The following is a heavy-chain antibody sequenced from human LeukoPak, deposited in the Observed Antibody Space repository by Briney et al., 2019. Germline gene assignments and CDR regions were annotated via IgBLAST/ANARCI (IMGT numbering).Heavy chain of an antibody. CDR3: ARDQYCGGDCYLSDAFDI. D-gene: IGHD2-21*02. Sequence: GASVKVSCKASGYTFTSYGISWVRQAPGQGLEWMGWISAYNGNTNYAQKLQGRVTMTTDTSTSTAYMELRSLRSDDTAVYYCARDQYCGGDCYLSDAFDIWGQGTMVTVSS. CDR1: GYTFTSYG. CDR2: ISAYNGNT. J-gene: IGHJ3*02. V-gene: IGHV1-18*01.